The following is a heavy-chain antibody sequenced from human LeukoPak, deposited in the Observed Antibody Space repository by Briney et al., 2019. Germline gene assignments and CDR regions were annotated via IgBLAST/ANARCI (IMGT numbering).Heavy chain of an antibody. CDR3: ARQGSGGRSFDV. CDR1: GGSISTYY. CDR2: MYNSGST. V-gene: IGHV4-59*08. D-gene: IGHD1-26*01. Sequence: SETLSLTCTVSGGSISTYYWSWIRQPPGKGLEWIGYMYNSGSTNYNPSLKSRVTISIDTSKNQVSLRLSSVTAAGTAVYYCARQGSGGRSFDVWGQGTMVTVSS. J-gene: IGHJ3*01.